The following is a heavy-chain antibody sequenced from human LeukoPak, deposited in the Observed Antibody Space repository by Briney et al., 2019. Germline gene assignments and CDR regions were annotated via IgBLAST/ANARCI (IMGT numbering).Heavy chain of an antibody. CDR3: ARVGEEIDVLPPDH. CDR1: GFIFSDYS. D-gene: IGHD1-26*01. CDR2: ISSSGAYI. J-gene: IGHJ4*02. Sequence: GGSLRLSCAASGFIFSDYSMHWVRQAPGKGLEWVSSISSSGAYIFYADSVKGRFTISRDNAKNSLFLQMNSLRAEDTALYFCARVGEEIDVLPPDHWGRGTLVTVSS. V-gene: IGHV3-21*01.